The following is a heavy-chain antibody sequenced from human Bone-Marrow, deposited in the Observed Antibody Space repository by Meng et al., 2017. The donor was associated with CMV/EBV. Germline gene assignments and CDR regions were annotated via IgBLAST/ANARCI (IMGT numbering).Heavy chain of an antibody. CDR2: IYYSGNT. V-gene: IGHV4-39*01. D-gene: IGHD4/OR15-4a*01. J-gene: IGHJ3*02. CDR1: GGSVSSGSYY. Sequence: SETLSLTCTVSGGSVSSGSYYWSWIRQPPGKGLEWIGNIYYSGNTYYNLSLKRRVTISVDTSKNQFSLKLSSVTAADAAVYFCARHLSMVLTPYDVFDIWGQGTMVTVSS. CDR3: ARHLSMVLTPYDVFDI.